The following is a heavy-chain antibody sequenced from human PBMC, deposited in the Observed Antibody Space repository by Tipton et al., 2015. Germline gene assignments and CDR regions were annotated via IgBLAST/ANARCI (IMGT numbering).Heavy chain of an antibody. CDR1: GFIFSSYA. Sequence: RSLRLSCAASGFIFSSYAMSWVRQAPGKGLEWVAVIWYDGSNKYYADSVKGRFTISRDNSKNTLYLQMNSLRAEDTAVYYCARAPYYYESSGYFHFDYWGQGTLVTVSS. J-gene: IGHJ4*02. CDR2: IWYDGSNK. V-gene: IGHV3-33*08. CDR3: ARAPYYYESSGYFHFDY. D-gene: IGHD3-22*01.